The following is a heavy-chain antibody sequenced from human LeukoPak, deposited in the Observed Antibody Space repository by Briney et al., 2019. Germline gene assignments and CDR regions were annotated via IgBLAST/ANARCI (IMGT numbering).Heavy chain of an antibody. D-gene: IGHD3-10*01. Sequence: SSETLSLTCTVSGGSISSYHWIWIRQPAGKGLEWIGRINSNGDTVYNPSLKSRATMSLDMTNNQFSLKLSSVTAAGTAVYYCARDRGLDGSDQLDSWGPGTLVTVSS. CDR2: INSNGDT. CDR1: GGSISSYH. V-gene: IGHV4-4*07. CDR3: ARDRGLDGSDQLDS. J-gene: IGHJ5*01.